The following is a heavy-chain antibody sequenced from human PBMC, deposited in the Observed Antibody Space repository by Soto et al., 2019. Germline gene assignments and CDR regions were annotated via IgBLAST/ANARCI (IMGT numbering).Heavy chain of an antibody. V-gene: IGHV4-4*02. CDR1: SGSISSSNW. D-gene: IGHD3-10*01. J-gene: IGHJ4*02. CDR3: ASARYYGSGSSAPYFDY. Sequence: QVQLQESGPGLVKPSGTLSLTCAVSSGSISSSNWWSWVRQPPGKGLEWIGEIYHSGSTNYNPSLKSRVTISVDKSKYQFSLKLSSVTAADTAVYYCASARYYGSGSSAPYFDYWGQGTLVTVSS. CDR2: IYHSGST.